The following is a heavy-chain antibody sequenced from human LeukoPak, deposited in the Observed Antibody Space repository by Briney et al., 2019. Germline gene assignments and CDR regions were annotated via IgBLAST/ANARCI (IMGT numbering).Heavy chain of an antibody. CDR3: ARDERSYDGSGRLIAEYFQH. Sequence: GGSLGLSCAASGFTFSSYWMHWVRQAPGKGLVWVSRINSDGSSTYYADSVKGRFTISRGNSKNTLYLQMNSLRAEDTAVYYCARDERSYDGSGRLIAEYFQHWGQGTLVTVSS. V-gene: IGHV3-74*01. CDR1: GFTFSSYW. J-gene: IGHJ1*01. D-gene: IGHD3-22*01. CDR2: INSDGSST.